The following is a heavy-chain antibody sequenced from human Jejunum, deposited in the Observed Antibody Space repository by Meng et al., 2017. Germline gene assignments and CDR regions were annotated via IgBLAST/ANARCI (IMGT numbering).Heavy chain of an antibody. CDR2: INPSTGYT. CDR1: GYTFTSYY. J-gene: IGHJ4*02. Sequence: QVQLVQSGAEVLKPVASVKVSCKTSGYTFTSYYLHWVRQAPGQGLQWMGLINPSTGYTLYSQKFQGRVTITRDRSITTAYLDLTRLTSDDTAMYYCARVGSTNSPADYWGQGTLVTVSS. V-gene: IGHV1-2*02. CDR3: ARVGSTNSPADY. D-gene: IGHD1-26*01.